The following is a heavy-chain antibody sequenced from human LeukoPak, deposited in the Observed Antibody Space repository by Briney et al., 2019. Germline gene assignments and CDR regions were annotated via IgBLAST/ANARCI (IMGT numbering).Heavy chain of an antibody. Sequence: GGSLRLSCAASGFTFSSYAMHWVRQAPGKGLEWVAVISYDGSNKYYADSVKGRFTISRDNSKNTLYLQMNSLRAEDTAVYYCAKDPAATLGVVYYYYYMDVWGKGTTVTVSS. D-gene: IGHD6-25*01. V-gene: IGHV3-30*04. CDR3: AKDPAATLGVVYYYYYMDV. J-gene: IGHJ6*03. CDR1: GFTFSSYA. CDR2: ISYDGSNK.